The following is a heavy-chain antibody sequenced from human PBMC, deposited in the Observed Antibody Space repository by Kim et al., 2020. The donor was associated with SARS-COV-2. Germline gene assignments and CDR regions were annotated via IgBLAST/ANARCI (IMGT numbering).Heavy chain of an antibody. J-gene: IGHJ4*02. CDR2: IYYSGST. D-gene: IGHD3-10*01. CDR1: GGSISSSSYY. Sequence: SETLSLTCTVSGGSISSSSYYWGWIRQPPGKGLEWIGSIYYSGSTYYNPSLKSRVTISVDTSKNQFSLKLSSVTAADTAVYYCARLPSITMVRGSQIDYWCQGTLVTGSS. CDR3: ARLPSITMVRGSQIDY. V-gene: IGHV4-39*01.